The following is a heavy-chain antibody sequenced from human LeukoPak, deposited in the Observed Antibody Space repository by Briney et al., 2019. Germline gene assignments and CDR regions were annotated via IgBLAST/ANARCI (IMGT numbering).Heavy chain of an antibody. CDR1: GYTFISYC. V-gene: IGHV1-46*01. CDR2: INPSGGST. J-gene: IGHJ4*02. CDR3: ARVPGTGYYDY. D-gene: IGHD3/OR15-3a*01. Sequence: GASVKVSCKASGYTFISYCIHWVRQAPGQGLEWMGIINPSGGSTSYAQKFQGRVTMTRDTSTSTVYMELSSLRSEDTAVYYCARVPGTGYYDYWGQGTLVTVSS.